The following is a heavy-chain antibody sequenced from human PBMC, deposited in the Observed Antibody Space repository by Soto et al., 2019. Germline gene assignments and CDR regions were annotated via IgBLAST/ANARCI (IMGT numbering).Heavy chain of an antibody. J-gene: IGHJ4*02. CDR1: GFTFSSYA. Sequence: GGSLRLSCAASGFTFSSYAMSWVRQAPGKGLEWVSAISGSGGSTYYADSVKGRFTISRDNSKNTLYLQMNSLRAEDTAVYYCATPYYYDSSGYSGTHYWGQGTLVTVSS. D-gene: IGHD3-22*01. V-gene: IGHV3-23*01. CDR2: ISGSGGST. CDR3: ATPYYYDSSGYSGTHY.